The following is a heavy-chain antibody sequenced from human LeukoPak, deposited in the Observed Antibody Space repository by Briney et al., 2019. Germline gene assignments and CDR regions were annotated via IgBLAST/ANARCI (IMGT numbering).Heavy chain of an antibody. D-gene: IGHD1-14*01. V-gene: IGHV5-51*01. CDR1: GYRFATFW. CDR3: ARRPTTYYGLDV. Sequence: PGESLQISCEGSGYRFATFWIAWVRQMPGKGLEWMGIIYPGDSDTRYSPSFQGQVTISADKSISTAYLQWSSLKASDTAMYYCARRPTTYYGLDVWGQGTAVIVSS. J-gene: IGHJ6*02. CDR2: IYPGDSDT.